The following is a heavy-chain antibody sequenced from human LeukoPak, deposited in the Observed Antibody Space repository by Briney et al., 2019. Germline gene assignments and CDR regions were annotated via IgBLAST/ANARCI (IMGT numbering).Heavy chain of an antibody. J-gene: IGHJ5*02. D-gene: IGHD3-3*01. V-gene: IGHV1-46*01. Sequence: ASVKVSCKASGYTFTSYYMHWVRQAPGQGLEWMGIINPSGGSTSYAQKFQGRVTMTRDTSTSTVYMELSSLRPEDTAVYYCARERVEAITIFGVVINWFDPWGQGTLVTVSS. CDR2: INPSGGST. CDR1: GYTFTSYY. CDR3: ARERVEAITIFGVVINWFDP.